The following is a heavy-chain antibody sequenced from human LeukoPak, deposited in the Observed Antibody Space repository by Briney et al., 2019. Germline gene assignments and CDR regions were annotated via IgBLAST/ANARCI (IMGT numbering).Heavy chain of an antibody. Sequence: SETLSLTCTVSGGSISSGSYYWRWIRQPPGKGLEWIGYIYYSGSTNYNPSLKSRVTISVDTSKNQFSLKLSSVTAADTAVYYCALTGYDNWFDHWGQGTLVTVSS. CDR1: GGSISSGSYY. V-gene: IGHV4-61*01. CDR2: IYYSGST. CDR3: ALTGYDNWFDH. J-gene: IGHJ5*02. D-gene: IGHD3-9*01.